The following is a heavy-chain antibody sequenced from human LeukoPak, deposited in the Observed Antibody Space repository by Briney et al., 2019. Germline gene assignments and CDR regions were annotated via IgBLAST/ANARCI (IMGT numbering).Heavy chain of an antibody. CDR1: GGTFSSYA. D-gene: IGHD1-26*01. V-gene: IGHV1-69*13. CDR2: IIPIFGTA. J-gene: IGHJ5*02. Sequence: SVKVSCKASGGTFSSYAISWVRQAPGQGLEWMGGIIPIFGTANYAQKFQGRVTITADESTSTAYMELSSLRPEDTAVYYCARDGYSGSYEDWFDPWGQGTLVTVSS. CDR3: ARDGYSGSYEDWFDP.